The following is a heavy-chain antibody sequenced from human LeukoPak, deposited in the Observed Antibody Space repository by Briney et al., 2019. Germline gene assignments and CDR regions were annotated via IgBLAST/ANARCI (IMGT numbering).Heavy chain of an antibody. CDR1: GGSFSDYY. CDR3: ARGGGRSGWYFDY. Sequence: SETLSLTCAVYGGSFSDYYWSWIRQPPGKGLEWIGEINHSGSTNYNPSLKGRVTISVDTSKNQFSLNLSSVTAADTAVYFCARGGGRSGWYFDYWGQGTLVTVSS. V-gene: IGHV4-34*01. J-gene: IGHJ4*02. D-gene: IGHD6-19*01. CDR2: INHSGST.